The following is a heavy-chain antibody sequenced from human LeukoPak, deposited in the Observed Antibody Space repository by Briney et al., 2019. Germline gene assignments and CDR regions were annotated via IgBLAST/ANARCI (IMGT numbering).Heavy chain of an antibody. D-gene: IGHD3-22*01. CDR3: ARAYDSSGYAFEY. V-gene: IGHV4-61*02. CDR1: GDSISSGDYY. J-gene: IGHJ4*02. Sequence: SETLSLTCTVSGDSISSGDYYWSWIRQPAGKGLEWIGRISSSGSTNYNPSLKSRVTISVDTSKNQFSLKLSSVTAADTAVYYCARAYDSSGYAFEYWGQGTLVTVSS. CDR2: ISSSGST.